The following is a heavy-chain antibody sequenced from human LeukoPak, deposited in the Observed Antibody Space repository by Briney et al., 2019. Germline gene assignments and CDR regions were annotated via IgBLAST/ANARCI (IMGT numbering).Heavy chain of an antibody. J-gene: IGHJ6*03. D-gene: IGHD5/OR15-5a*01. CDR2: IYYSGST. V-gene: IGHV4-59*01. CDR3: ARGTVSMYYMDV. Sequence: PSETLSLTCTVSGGSINSYSWSWIRQPPGEGLEWIANIYYSGSTNCNPSLKSRVTISLDTSKNQFSLRLSSVTAADTAVYYCARGTVSMYYMDVWGKGTTVTISS. CDR1: GGSINSYS.